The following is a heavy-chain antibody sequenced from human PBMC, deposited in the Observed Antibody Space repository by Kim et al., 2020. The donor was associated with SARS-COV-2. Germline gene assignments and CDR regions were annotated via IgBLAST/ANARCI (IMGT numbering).Heavy chain of an antibody. CDR3: ARDLSGYYGMDV. V-gene: IGHV3-33*01. CDR2: K. Sequence: KYYADYGKGRFTISRDNSKNTLYLQMNSLGAEDTAVYYCARDLSGYYGMDVWGQGTTVTVSS. J-gene: IGHJ6*02. D-gene: IGHD3-10*01.